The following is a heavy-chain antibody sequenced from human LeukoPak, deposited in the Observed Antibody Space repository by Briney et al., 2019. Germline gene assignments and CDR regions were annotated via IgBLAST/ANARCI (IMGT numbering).Heavy chain of an antibody. CDR1: GFIFDDYV. V-gene: IGHV3-9*01. J-gene: IGHJ4*02. CDR2: ISWNSDSM. D-gene: IGHD3-16*01. Sequence: GRSLRLSCAASGFIFDDYVMHWVRQAPGKSLEWVSGISWNSDSMGYADSVKGRFTISRDNAKNSLYLQINSLRAEDTAFYYCAKGKGGISYFDFWGQGTLVTVSS. CDR3: AKGKGGISYFDF.